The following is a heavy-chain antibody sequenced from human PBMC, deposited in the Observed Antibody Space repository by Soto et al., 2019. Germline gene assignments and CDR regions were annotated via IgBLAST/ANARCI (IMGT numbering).Heavy chain of an antibody. Sequence: GASVKVSCKASGYTFTSYAMHWVRQAPGQRLEWMGWINAGNGNTNYSQKLQGRVTITTDTSASTAYMELRSLRSEDTAVYYCARDRSNNDYCGQGTLVTVSS. CDR2: INAGNGNT. CDR3: ARDRSNNDY. CDR1: GYTFTSYA. V-gene: IGHV1-3*01. J-gene: IGHJ4*02. D-gene: IGHD4-4*01.